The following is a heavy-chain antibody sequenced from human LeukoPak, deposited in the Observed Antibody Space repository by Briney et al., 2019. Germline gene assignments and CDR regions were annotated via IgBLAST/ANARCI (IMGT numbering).Heavy chain of an antibody. CDR3: ATQIYVGSSWDYFDY. CDR2: IKQDGSEK. CDR1: GFTFSSYW. D-gene: IGHD6-13*01. Sequence: PGGSLRLPCAASGFTFSSYWMSWVRRAPGKGLEWVANIKQDGSEKYYVDSVKGRFTISRDNAKNSLYLQMNSLRAEDTAVYYCATQIYVGSSWDYFDYWGQGTLVTVSS. J-gene: IGHJ4*02. V-gene: IGHV3-7*01.